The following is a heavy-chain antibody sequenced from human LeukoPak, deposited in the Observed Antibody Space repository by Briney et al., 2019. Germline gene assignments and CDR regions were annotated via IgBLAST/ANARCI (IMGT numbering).Heavy chain of an antibody. CDR2: IDGSGGTT. CDR1: GFTFTRNA. D-gene: IGHD2-2*01. CDR3: AKAHCSSTSCSRADN. V-gene: IGHV3-23*01. J-gene: IGHJ4*02. Sequence: GGSLRLSCAASGFTFTRNAMAWVRQAPGKGLEWVSVIDGSGGTTFYADSVKGRVTISRVQSTNTVYLQMNSLRADDTAVYYCAKAHCSSTSCSRADNWGQGTLVTVSS.